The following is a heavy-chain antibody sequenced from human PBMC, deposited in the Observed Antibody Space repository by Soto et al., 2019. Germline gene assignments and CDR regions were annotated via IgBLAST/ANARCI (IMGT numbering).Heavy chain of an antibody. CDR3: ARHDGEYGSSPPSPPYMDV. J-gene: IGHJ6*03. D-gene: IGHD6-13*01. CDR1: GYSFTSYW. V-gene: IGHV5-51*01. CDR2: IYPGDSDT. Sequence: EVQLVQSGAEVKKPGESLKISCKGSGYSFTSYWIGWVRQMPGKGLEWMGIIYPGDSDTRYSPSFQGQVTISADKSISTAYLQWSSLKASDTAMYYCARHDGEYGSSPPSPPYMDVWGKGTTVTVSS.